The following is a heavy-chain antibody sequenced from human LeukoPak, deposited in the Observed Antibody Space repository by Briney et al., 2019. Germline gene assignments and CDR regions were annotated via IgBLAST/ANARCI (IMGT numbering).Heavy chain of an antibody. Sequence: SETLSLTCTVSGGSISSYYWSWIRQPPGKGLEWIGYIYYSGSTNYNPSLKSRVTISVDTSKNQFSLKLNSVTAADTAVYYCAAGVHSGSFHFDYWGQGTLVTVSS. CDR3: AAGVHSGSFHFDY. CDR2: IYYSGST. CDR1: GGSISSYY. D-gene: IGHD1-26*01. J-gene: IGHJ4*02. V-gene: IGHV4-59*12.